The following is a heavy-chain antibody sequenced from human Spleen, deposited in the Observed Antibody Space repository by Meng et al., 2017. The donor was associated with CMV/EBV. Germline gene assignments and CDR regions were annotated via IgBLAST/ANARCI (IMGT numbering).Heavy chain of an antibody. D-gene: IGHD2-2*01. CDR2: IYSSGSA. CDR3: AREGGFVVVPAAKDY. V-gene: IGHV4-59*01. J-gene: IGHJ4*02. CDR1: GGSISNYY. Sequence: SETLSLTCTVSGGSISNYYWSWIRQPPGKGLESIAYIYSSGSANYNPSLESRVTMTVDTSKNQFSLKLSSVTAADTAVYYCAREGGFVVVPAAKDYWGQGTLVTVSS.